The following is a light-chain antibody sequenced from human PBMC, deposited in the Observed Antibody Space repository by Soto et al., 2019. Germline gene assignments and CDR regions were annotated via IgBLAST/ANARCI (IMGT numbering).Light chain of an antibody. V-gene: IGLV1-51*02. CDR3: GTWDSSLSVYV. J-gene: IGLJ1*01. CDR2: EDN. CDR1: SSNIGKNY. Sequence: QSVLTQPPSVSAAPGQTVTISCSGSSSNIGKNYVSWYQQVPKTAPTLLIYEDNKRRSGIPDRFSGYKSGTSATLGITGLQTGDEADYYCGTWDSSLSVYVFGTGTKLTVL.